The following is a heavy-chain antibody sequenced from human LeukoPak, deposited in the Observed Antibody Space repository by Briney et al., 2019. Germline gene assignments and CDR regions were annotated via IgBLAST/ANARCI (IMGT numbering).Heavy chain of an antibody. CDR1: GFTFSNYW. V-gene: IGHV3-74*03. CDR3: ARGGYTSSWYTDY. D-gene: IGHD6-13*01. J-gene: IGHJ4*02. CDR2: INSDGSGA. Sequence: PGGSLRLSCAASGFTFSNYWMHWVRQVPGKGLVWISPINSDGSGAKYADSVKGRFTISRDNAKNTLYLQMNSLRAEDTAVYYCARGGYTSSWYTDYWGQGTLVTVPS.